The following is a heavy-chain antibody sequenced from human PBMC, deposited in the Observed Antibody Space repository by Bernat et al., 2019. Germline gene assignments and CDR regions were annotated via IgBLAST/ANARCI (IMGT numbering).Heavy chain of an antibody. J-gene: IGHJ3*02. V-gene: IGHV4-39*01. CDR1: GGSISSSSYY. CDR2: IYYSGST. D-gene: IGHD3-16*02. Sequence: QLQLQESGPGLVKPSETLSLTCTVSGGSISSSSYYWGWIRQPPGKGLAWMGSIYYSGSTYYNPSRKSRVTISVDTSKNPFSLWLSSVIATDTAVYDCARAGGYYDYIWGSYRVNDAFDIWGEGTMVTVSS. CDR3: ARAGGYYDYIWGSYRVNDAFDI.